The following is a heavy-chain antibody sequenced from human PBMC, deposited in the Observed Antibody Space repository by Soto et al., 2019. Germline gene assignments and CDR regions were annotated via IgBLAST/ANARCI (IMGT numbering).Heavy chain of an antibody. V-gene: IGHV4-59*08. CDR2: IYYSGST. J-gene: IGHJ5*02. Sequence: QVQLQESGPGLVKPSETLSLTCTVSGGSISGYYYSWIRQTPGKGLEWIGQIYYSGSTKYNPSLKGRVTMSVGTSKSQVSLRLTSVTAADTAVYYCAMVVTTLYNWFDPWGQGTLVSVSS. CDR1: GGSISGYY. CDR3: AMVVTTLYNWFDP. D-gene: IGHD4-4*01.